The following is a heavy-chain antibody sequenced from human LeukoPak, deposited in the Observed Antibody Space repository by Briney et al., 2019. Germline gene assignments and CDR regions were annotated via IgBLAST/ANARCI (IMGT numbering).Heavy chain of an antibody. CDR3: ATWASSCRGC. CDR1: GFSFSIVW. V-gene: IGHV3-15*01. Sequence: GGTLRRSCAASGFSFSIVWMIWLRQAPGKGLEWFGRIKSKSEGETTDYAEPVKGRFSVSRDDTENTLFLQMNSLKTEDTAVDYCATWASSCRGCWGQGTLVTVSS. D-gene: IGHD2-15*01. CDR2: IKSKSEGETT. J-gene: IGHJ4*02.